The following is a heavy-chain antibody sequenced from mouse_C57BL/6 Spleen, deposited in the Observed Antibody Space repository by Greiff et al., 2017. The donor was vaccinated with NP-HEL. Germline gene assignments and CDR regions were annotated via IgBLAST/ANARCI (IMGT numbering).Heavy chain of an antibody. D-gene: IGHD3-2*02. V-gene: IGHV1-64*01. Sequence: QVQLQQSGAELVKPGASVKLSCKASGYTFTSYWMHWVKQRPGQGLEWIGMIHPNSGSTNYNEKFKSKATLTVDKSSSTAYMQLSSLTSEDSAVYYCARGGQLRLRFAYWGQGTLVTVSA. CDR1: GYTFTSYW. CDR2: IHPNSGST. CDR3: ARGGQLRLRFAY. J-gene: IGHJ3*01.